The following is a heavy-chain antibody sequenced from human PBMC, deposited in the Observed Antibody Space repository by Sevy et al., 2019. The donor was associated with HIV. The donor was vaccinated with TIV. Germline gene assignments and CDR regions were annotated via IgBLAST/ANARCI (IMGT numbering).Heavy chain of an antibody. J-gene: IGHJ4*02. V-gene: IGHV3-21*01. CDR3: VRDGWNY. CDR2: MTSSGSYI. Sequence: GGSLRLSCAASGFTFSTSTMNWVRQAPGKGLEWVSLMTSSGSYILYADSVKGRFTISRDNAKNSVFLQMNRLRVEDMAVYYCVRDGWNYWGQGTLVTVSS. CDR1: GFTFSTST. D-gene: IGHD2-15*01.